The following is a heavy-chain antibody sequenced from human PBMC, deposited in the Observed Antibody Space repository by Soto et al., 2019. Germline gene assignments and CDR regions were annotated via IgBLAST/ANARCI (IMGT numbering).Heavy chain of an antibody. J-gene: IGHJ4*02. V-gene: IGHV4-31*03. Sequence: QVQLQESGPGLVKPSQTLSLTCTVSGGSISSGGYYWSWIRQHPGKGLEWIGYIYYIGSTYYNPSLKSRVHXXVXTXXNQYPLTLSYVTAADTGVYYCARVAIGGGTWSFASWGQGTLVAVSS. CDR1: GGSISSGGYY. CDR2: IYYIGST. D-gene: IGHD2-15*01. CDR3: ARVAIGGGTWSFAS.